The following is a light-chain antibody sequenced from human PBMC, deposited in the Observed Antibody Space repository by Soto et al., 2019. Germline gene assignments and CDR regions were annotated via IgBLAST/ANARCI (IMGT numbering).Light chain of an antibody. J-gene: IGKJ1*01. V-gene: IGKV1-9*01. CDR1: QGISSY. Sequence: DIQLTQSPSFLSASVGDRVTITCRASQGISSYLAWYQQKPGKAPKLLIYAASTLQSGVPSRFSGSGSGTEFTLTISSLQPEDFVTYYCQQLNSYLTWTFGQGTKVEIK. CDR2: AAS. CDR3: QQLNSYLTWT.